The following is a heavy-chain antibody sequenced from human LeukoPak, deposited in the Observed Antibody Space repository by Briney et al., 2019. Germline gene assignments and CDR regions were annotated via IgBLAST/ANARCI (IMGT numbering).Heavy chain of an antibody. CDR2: IIPILGIA. V-gene: IGHV1-69*04. Sequence: ASVKVSCKASGGTFSSYAISWVRRAPGQGLEWMGRIIPILGIANYAQKFQGRVTITADKSTSTAYMELSSLRSEDTAVYYCARGQLLPGYYGMDVWGQGTTVTVSS. CDR3: ARGQLLPGYYGMDV. J-gene: IGHJ6*02. D-gene: IGHD2-2*01. CDR1: GGTFSSYA.